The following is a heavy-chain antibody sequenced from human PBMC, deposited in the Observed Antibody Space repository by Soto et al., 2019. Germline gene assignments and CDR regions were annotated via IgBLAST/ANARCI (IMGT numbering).Heavy chain of an antibody. D-gene: IGHD2-21*02. CDR1: GYTFTNYP. CDR2: ISAVDGQI. J-gene: IGHJ4*02. CDR3: ARGFRDPSFSGFDY. Sequence: QVQLVQSGTEVRKPGASVKLSCRASGYTFTNYPLHWVRQAPGQRPQWLGWISAVDGQIKYSQKFQGRVTLTTDTSASTTYMELSSLRSDDTAMYSCARGFRDPSFSGFDYWGQGALVTVSS. V-gene: IGHV1-3*01.